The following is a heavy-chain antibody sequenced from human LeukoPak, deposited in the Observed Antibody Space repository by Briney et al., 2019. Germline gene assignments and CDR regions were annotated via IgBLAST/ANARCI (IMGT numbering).Heavy chain of an antibody. Sequence: GGSLRLSCAASGFTFSSYWMHWVRQGPGKGLMWVSRITSDGSITSYADSVKGRFTISRDNAKNTLYLQLNSLRAEDTAVYFCVRGVGAASFTLGYWGQGTRVTVSS. CDR1: GFTFSSYW. CDR2: ITSDGSIT. D-gene: IGHD1-26*01. J-gene: IGHJ4*02. V-gene: IGHV3-74*01. CDR3: VRGVGAASFTLGY.